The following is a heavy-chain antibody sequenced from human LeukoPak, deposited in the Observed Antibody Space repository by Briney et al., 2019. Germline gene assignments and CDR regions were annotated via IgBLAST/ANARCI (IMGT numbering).Heavy chain of an antibody. Sequence: GESLQISCKGSGYSYTTYWIGWVRQMPGKGLECMGIIYPGDSDTTYSPSFQGQVTISADKSITTAYLQLSSLEASDTAIYYCARRVNTGYYFDYWGQGTLVTVSS. CDR3: ARRVNTGYYFDY. V-gene: IGHV5-51*01. J-gene: IGHJ4*02. CDR2: IYPGDSDT. CDR1: GYSYTTYW. D-gene: IGHD2-8*02.